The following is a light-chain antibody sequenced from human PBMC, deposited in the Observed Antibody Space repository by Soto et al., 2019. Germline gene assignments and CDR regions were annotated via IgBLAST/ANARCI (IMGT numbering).Light chain of an antibody. Sequence: EIVLTQSPGTLSLPPGERATLSCRASQTVSSSYLAWYQQKLGQAPRLLIYGASNRATGIPDRFSGSGSGTDFTLTISRLEPEDFAVYYCQQYGSSPRTFGQGTKVEIK. CDR2: GAS. J-gene: IGKJ1*01. CDR1: QTVSSSY. V-gene: IGKV3-20*01. CDR3: QQYGSSPRT.